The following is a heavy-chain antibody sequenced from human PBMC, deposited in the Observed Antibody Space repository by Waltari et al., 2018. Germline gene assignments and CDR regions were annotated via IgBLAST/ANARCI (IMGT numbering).Heavy chain of an antibody. J-gene: IGHJ4*02. V-gene: IGHV2-5*01. CDR1: GFSLSTSGVG. D-gene: IGHD3-22*01. CDR2: IYWNDDK. CDR3: ARPYYYDSSGYQGDY. Sequence: QITLKESGPTLVKPTQTLTLTCTFSGFSLSTSGVGVGWIRQPPGKALEWLALIYWNDDKRYSPSLKSRLTITKDTSKNQGVLTMTNMYPVDTATYYCARPYYYDSSGYQGDYWGQGTLVTVSS.